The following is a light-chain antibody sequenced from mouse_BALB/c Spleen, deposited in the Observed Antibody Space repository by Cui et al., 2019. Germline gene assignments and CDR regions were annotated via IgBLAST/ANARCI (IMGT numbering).Light chain of an antibody. CDR1: ECGASYGNSF. V-gene: IGKV3-10*01. J-gene: IGKJ2*01. CDR2: PAS. Sequence: NIVLTQSPASLAVSLGQRATISCRASECGASYGNSFKHCYQQQPRPPPKLLIYPASNLESGVPARFSGSGSRTDFTLTIDPVEADDAATYYCQQNNEDPYTFGGGTKLEIK. CDR3: QQNNEDPYT.